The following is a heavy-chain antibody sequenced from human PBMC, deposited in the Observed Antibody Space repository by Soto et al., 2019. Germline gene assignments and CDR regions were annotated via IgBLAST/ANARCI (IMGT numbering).Heavy chain of an antibody. CDR3: TRGSSAGVDY. CDR1: GFTFSGSA. V-gene: IGHV3-73*01. D-gene: IGHD3-10*01. Sequence: GGSLRLSCAASGFTFSGSAMHWVRQASGKGLEWVGRIRSKANSYATAYAASVKGRFTISRDDSKNTAYLQMNSLKTEGTAVYYCTRGSSAGVDYWGQGTLVTVSS. CDR2: IRSKANSYAT. J-gene: IGHJ4*02.